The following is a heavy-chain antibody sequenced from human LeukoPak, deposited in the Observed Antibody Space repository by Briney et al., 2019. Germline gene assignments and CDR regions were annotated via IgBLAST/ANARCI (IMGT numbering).Heavy chain of an antibody. Sequence: SQTLSLTCAISGDSVSSNSAAWSWIRQSPSRGLEWLGRTYYRSKWYNDYAVSVRSRISINPDTSKNQFSLQLSSVTPEDTAVYYCASGNYGMDVWDQGTTVTVSS. V-gene: IGHV6-1*01. CDR3: ASGNYGMDV. CDR1: GDSVSSNSAA. J-gene: IGHJ6*02. CDR2: TYYRSKWYN.